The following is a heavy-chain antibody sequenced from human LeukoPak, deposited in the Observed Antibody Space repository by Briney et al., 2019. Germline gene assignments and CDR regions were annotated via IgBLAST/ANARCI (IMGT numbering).Heavy chain of an antibody. CDR3: ARINALKWIQLWSYPAWFDP. D-gene: IGHD5-18*01. V-gene: IGHV3-48*03. CDR2: ISSSGSTI. CDR1: GFTFSSYE. Sequence: PGGSLRLSCAASGFTFSSYEMNWVRQAPGKGLEWVSYISSSGSTIYYADSVKGRFTISRDNAKNSLYLQMNSLRAEDTAVYYCARINALKWIQLWSYPAWFDPWGQGTLVTVSS. J-gene: IGHJ5*02.